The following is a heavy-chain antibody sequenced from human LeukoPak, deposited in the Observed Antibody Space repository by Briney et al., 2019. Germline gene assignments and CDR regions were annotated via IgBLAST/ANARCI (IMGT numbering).Heavy chain of an antibody. CDR3: ARDWGDYDILTGCYTGAFDI. Sequence: PGGSLRLSCAASGFTFSSYWMSWVRQAPGKGLEWVANIKQDGSEKYYVDSVKGRFTISRDNAKNSLYLQMNSLRAEDTAVYYCARDWGDYDILTGCYTGAFDIWGQGTMVTVSS. CDR2: IKQDGSEK. V-gene: IGHV3-7*01. CDR1: GFTFSSYW. J-gene: IGHJ3*02. D-gene: IGHD3-9*01.